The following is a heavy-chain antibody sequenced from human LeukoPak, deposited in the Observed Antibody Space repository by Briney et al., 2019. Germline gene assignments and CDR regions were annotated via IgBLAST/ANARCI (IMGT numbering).Heavy chain of an antibody. V-gene: IGHV3-30*18. CDR2: ISYDGSNK. D-gene: IGHD3-16*02. CDR3: AKDGNDYVWGSYRYPYYFDY. CDR1: GFTFSSYG. J-gene: IGHJ4*02. Sequence: GRSLRLSCAASGFTFSSYGMHWVRQAPGKGLEWVAVISYDGSNKYYADPVKGRFTISRDNSKNTLYLQMNSLRAEDTAVYYCAKDGNDYVWGSYRYPYYFDYWGQGTLVTVSS.